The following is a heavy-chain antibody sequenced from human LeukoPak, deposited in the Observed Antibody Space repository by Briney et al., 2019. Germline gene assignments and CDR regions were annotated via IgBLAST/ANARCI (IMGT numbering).Heavy chain of an antibody. D-gene: IGHD6-6*01. CDR3: ARGGIAARLMYGFQNWFDP. Sequence: PSETLSLTCTVSGETVSSGSYHWSWIRQHPGKGLEWIGNIYYSGSTYYNPTLRSRVTISIDTSKNQFSLKMTSVTAADMAVYFCARGGIAARLMYGFQNWFDPWGQGTLVTVSS. V-gene: IGHV4-31*03. CDR2: IYYSGST. J-gene: IGHJ5*02. CDR1: GETVSSGSYH.